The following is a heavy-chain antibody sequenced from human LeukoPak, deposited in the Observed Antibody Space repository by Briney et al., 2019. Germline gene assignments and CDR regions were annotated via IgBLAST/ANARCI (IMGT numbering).Heavy chain of an antibody. CDR2: INHSGST. CDR1: GGSISSYY. Sequence: ASETLSLTCTVSGGSISSYYWSRIRQPPGKGLEWIGEINHSGSTNYNPSLKSRVTISVDTSKNQFSLKLSSVTAADTAVYYCARGIRYYYEYPPRVSLKAEYFQHWGQGTLVTVSS. CDR3: ARGIRYYYEYPPRVSLKAEYFQH. V-gene: IGHV4-34*01. J-gene: IGHJ1*01. D-gene: IGHD3-22*01.